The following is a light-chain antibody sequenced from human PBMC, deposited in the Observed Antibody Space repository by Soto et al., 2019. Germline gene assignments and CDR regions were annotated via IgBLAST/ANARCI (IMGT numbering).Light chain of an antibody. CDR3: QHYNSDAEA. J-gene: IGKJ1*01. V-gene: IGKV3-15*01. CDR2: GAS. Sequence: IVRTPSPATLSISQGERATLACGASQSVSSNLAWYQQKPGQAPRLLIYGASTRATGTPARLSGSGSGTELPLTTSSLQPDDFAPSYCQHYNSDAEAFGQGTKVDIK. CDR1: QSVSSN.